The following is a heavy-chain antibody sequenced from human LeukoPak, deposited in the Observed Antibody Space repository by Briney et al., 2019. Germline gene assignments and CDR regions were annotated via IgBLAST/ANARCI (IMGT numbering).Heavy chain of an antibody. J-gene: IGHJ5*02. CDR2: ISAYNGNT. Sequence: ASVKVSCKASGYTFTSYGISWVRQAPGQGLEWMGWISAYNGNTNYAQKLQGRVTMTTDTSTSTAYMELRSLRSDDTAVYYCARDVYSSSWFEWDWFDPWGQGTLVTVPS. CDR3: ARDVYSSSWFEWDWFDP. V-gene: IGHV1-18*01. D-gene: IGHD6-13*01. CDR1: GYTFTSYG.